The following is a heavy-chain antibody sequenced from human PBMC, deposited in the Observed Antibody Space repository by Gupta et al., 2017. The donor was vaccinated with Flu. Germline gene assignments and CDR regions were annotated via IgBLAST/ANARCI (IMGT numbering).Heavy chain of an antibody. D-gene: IGHD3-22*01. CDR1: GYTFTSYG. CDR3: ASSYDSLDGSFDY. V-gene: IGHV1-18*01. J-gene: IGHJ4*02. CDR2: ISAYNGNT. Sequence: GYTFTSYGISWVRQAPGQGLEWMGWISAYNGNTNYAQKLQGRVTMTTDTSTSTAYMELRSLRSEDTAVYYCASSYDSLDGSFDYGGQGTLVTVSS.